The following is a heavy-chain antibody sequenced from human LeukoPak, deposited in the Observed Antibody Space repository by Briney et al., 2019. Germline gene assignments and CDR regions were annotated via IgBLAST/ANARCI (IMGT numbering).Heavy chain of an antibody. D-gene: IGHD4-17*01. V-gene: IGHV3-23*01. CDR1: GVTFSVYA. Sequence: GGSLRVSCAASGVTFSVYAMSWVRQAPGEGLEWVSAFIGMGGCTHSADSVKGRFTISRDNSRNRLYLQMNSLTAEDTAVYYCAKLGKGETYGDYYFDYWGQGTLVTVSS. CDR2: FIGMGGCT. J-gene: IGHJ4*02. CDR3: AKLGKGETYGDYYFDY.